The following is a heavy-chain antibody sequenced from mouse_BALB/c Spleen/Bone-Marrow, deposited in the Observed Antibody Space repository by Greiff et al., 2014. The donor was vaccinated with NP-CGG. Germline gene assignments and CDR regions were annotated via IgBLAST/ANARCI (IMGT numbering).Heavy chain of an antibody. J-gene: IGHJ2*01. V-gene: IGHV6-6*01. CDR1: GFAFSDTW. CDR2: IRTKADDHAT. Sequence: QSGGGLVQPGGSMKLSCAASGFAFSDTWLDWVRQSPEKGPEWVAEIRTKADDHATYYAESVKGRFTISRDDSISSVYLQMNSLRAEDTGIYYCTPHPFDYWGQGTTLTVSS. CDR3: TPHPFDY.